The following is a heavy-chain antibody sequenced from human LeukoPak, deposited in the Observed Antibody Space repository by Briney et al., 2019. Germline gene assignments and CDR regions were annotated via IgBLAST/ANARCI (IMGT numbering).Heavy chain of an antibody. CDR3: ARDSYQPGLINY. V-gene: IGHV3-21*05. CDR2: IYSDSSDI. Sequence: PGGSLRLSCAASGFSFSIYAMNWVRQAPGKGLEWISYIYSDSSDIHYADSVRGRFTMSRDNAKNSLFLQLSSLRAEDTAVYYCARDSYQPGLINYWGQGTLVTVSS. CDR1: GFSFSIYA. J-gene: IGHJ4*02. D-gene: IGHD2-2*01.